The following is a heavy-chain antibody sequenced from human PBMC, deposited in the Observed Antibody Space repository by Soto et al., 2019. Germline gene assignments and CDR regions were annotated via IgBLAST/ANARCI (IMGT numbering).Heavy chain of an antibody. Sequence: QTPGKGLEWVGFMYYSETTKYNPSLKGRVNMSLDTSKNQVSLHLKSVTAADTAVYYCARANSSTWY. CDR3: ARANSSTWY. V-gene: IGHV4-59*01. D-gene: IGHD6-13*01. CDR2: MYYSETT. J-gene: IGHJ2*01.